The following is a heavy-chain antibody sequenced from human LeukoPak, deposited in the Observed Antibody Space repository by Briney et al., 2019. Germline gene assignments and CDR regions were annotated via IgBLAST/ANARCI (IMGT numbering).Heavy chain of an antibody. Sequence: SETLSLTCTVSGGSISSSGSYWGWVRQPPGKGLEWIGELNHSGSTNYSPSLKSRVTISVDTSKNQFSLKLNSVTAADTALYYCARGPMRGWFDPWGQGTLVTVSS. V-gene: IGHV4-39*07. CDR1: GGSISSSGSY. CDR3: ARGPMRGWFDP. J-gene: IGHJ5*02. CDR2: LNHSGST.